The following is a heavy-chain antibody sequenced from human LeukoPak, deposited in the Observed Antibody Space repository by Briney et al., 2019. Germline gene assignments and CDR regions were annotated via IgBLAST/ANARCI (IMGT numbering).Heavy chain of an antibody. CDR2: IYYSGST. D-gene: IGHD3-16*01. J-gene: IGHJ3*02. Sequence: LEWIWYIYYSGSTNYNPSLKSRVTISVDTSKNQFSLKLSSVTAADTAVYYCARGEAQDAFDIWGQGTMVTVSS. V-gene: IGHV4-59*08. CDR3: ARGEAQDAFDI.